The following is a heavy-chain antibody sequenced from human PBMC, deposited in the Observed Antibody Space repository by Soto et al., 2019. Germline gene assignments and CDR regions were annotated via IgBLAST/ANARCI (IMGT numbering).Heavy chain of an antibody. CDR1: GGIFSSNT. J-gene: IGHJ4*02. CDR3: ASKAACGGDCYAFDS. D-gene: IGHD2-21*02. Sequence: QVYLVQSGAEVKKPGSSVKISCKASGGIFSSNTINWVRQAAGQGLEWMGGIIPLFGTANYAEKFQGRVTITGDKSTKTDYMELTSLRSEDTAVYYCASKAACGGDCYAFDSWGQSTLVTVSS. CDR2: IIPLFGTA. V-gene: IGHV1-69*06.